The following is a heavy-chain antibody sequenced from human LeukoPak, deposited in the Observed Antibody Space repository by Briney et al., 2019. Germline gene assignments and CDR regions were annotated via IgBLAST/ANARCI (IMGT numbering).Heavy chain of an antibody. V-gene: IGHV3-7*01. Sequence: GRALRLSCAASGFTFSIFAMHWVRQAPGKGLESVANIKQDGSEKYYVDSVKGRFTISRDNAKNSLYLQMNSLRAEDTAVYYCARGLYNRNYWGQGTLVTVSS. CDR3: ARGLYNRNY. CDR1: GFTFSIFA. CDR2: IKQDGSEK. J-gene: IGHJ4*02. D-gene: IGHD1-14*01.